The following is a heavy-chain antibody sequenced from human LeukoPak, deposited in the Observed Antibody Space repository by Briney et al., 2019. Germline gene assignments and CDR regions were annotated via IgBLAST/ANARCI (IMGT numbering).Heavy chain of an antibody. J-gene: IGHJ3*01. CDR1: GFTFDDYG. CDR3: ARVEGQQLIPRAFDV. V-gene: IGHV3-20*04. Sequence: GGSLRLSCAASGFTFDDYGMSWVRQAPGEGLEWVSGIDGSGRSTGYADSVKGRFTISRDNAKNSLYLQMNSLRADDTAVYYCARVEGQQLIPRAFDVWGQGTIVTVSS. D-gene: IGHD6-13*01. CDR2: IDGSGRST.